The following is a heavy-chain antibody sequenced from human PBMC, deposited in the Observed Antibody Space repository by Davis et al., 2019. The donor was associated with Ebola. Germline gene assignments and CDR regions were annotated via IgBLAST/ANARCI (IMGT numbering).Heavy chain of an antibody. J-gene: IGHJ4*02. V-gene: IGHV3-23*01. CDR1: GFTFSTFA. Sequence: PGGSLRLSCAASGFTFSTFAMSWVRQAPGKGLEWVSSISGNAGGTFYAHSVKGRFTISRDNSKSTLFLQMNGLRADDTAVYYCAKDRYYDSRGDYFDYWGQGNLVTVSS. CDR3: AKDRYYDSRGDYFDY. CDR2: ISGNAGGT. D-gene: IGHD3-22*01.